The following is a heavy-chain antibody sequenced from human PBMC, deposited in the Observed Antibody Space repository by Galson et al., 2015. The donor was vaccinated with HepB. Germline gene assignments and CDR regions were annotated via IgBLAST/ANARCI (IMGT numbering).Heavy chain of an antibody. Sequence: SLRLSCAASGFTFSSYGMHWVRQAPGKGLEWVAVIWYDGSNKYYADSVKGRFTISRDNSKNTLYLQMNSLRAEDTAVYYCARESVLPYYFDYWGQGTLVTVSS. J-gene: IGHJ4*02. V-gene: IGHV3-33*08. CDR2: IWYDGSNK. CDR1: GFTFSSYG. CDR3: ARESVLPYYFDY. D-gene: IGHD6-6*01.